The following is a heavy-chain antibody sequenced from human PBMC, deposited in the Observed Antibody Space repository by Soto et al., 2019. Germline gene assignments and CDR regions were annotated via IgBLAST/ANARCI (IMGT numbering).Heavy chain of an antibody. CDR1: GGSISSEYFH. CDR3: AREDEGGDRDYYGLDV. CDR2: IHYTGSI. D-gene: IGHD2-21*02. V-gene: IGHV4-30-4*08. Sequence: QVQLQQSGPGLVEPSQTLSLTCAVSGGSISSEYFHWTWIRQSPGKGLEWIGYIHYTGSIMYNPSFKSRLTRAVDTTKTHFSLQLPSVTAADTAVYFWAREDEGGDRDYYGLDVGGKGTTVPVSS. J-gene: IGHJ6*04.